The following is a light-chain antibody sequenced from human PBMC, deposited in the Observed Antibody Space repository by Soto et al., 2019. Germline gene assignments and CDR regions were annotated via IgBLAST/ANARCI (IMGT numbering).Light chain of an antibody. J-gene: IGKJ1*01. V-gene: IGKV3-15*01. Sequence: EKVMTQSPATLSMSPGERATLSCRASQSVSSFLAWYQQKPGQAPRLLIYVASTRATGIPARFSGSGSETEFTLTISSLQSEDFAVYYCQQYSNWPSWTFGQGTKVDVK. CDR3: QQYSNWPSWT. CDR2: VAS. CDR1: QSVSSF.